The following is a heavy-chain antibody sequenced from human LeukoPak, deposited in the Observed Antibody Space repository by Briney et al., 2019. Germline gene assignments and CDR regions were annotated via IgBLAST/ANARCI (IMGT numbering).Heavy chain of an antibody. CDR1: GYTFTSYG. CDR2: ISAYNGNT. Sequence: ASVKVSCKASGYTFTSYGISWVRQAPGQGLEWMGWISAYNGNTNYAQKLQGRVTMTTDTSTSTAYMELRSLRSDDTAVYYCAREPSEGIAVAGFDYWGQGTLVTVSS. CDR3: AREPSEGIAVAGFDY. J-gene: IGHJ4*02. D-gene: IGHD6-19*01. V-gene: IGHV1-18*04.